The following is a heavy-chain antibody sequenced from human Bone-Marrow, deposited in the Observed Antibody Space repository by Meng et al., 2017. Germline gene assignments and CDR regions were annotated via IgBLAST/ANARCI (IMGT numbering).Heavy chain of an antibody. J-gene: IGHJ4*02. CDR1: GFTFSDYG. CDR2: ISDDGATK. Sequence: GGSLRLSCAVSGFTFSDYGLHWIRQAPGKGLEWVAVISDDGATKYHAGSVKGRFTISRDNSKNTLYLQMNSPKPEDTAVYYCARAEIYTYGSVDSWGQGTLVTVSS. D-gene: IGHD3-10*01. V-gene: IGHV3-30*01. CDR3: ARAEIYTYGSVDS.